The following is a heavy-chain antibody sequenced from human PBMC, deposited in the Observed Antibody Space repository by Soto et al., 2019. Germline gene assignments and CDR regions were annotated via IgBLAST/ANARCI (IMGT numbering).Heavy chain of an antibody. CDR1: GFTFSSYG. CDR2: ISYDGSNK. Sequence: AGGSLRLSCAASGFTFSSYGMHWVRQAPGKGLEWVAVISYDGSNKYYADSVKGRFTISRDNSKNTLYLQMNSLRAEDTAVYYCAKSAIAVAGPYYYYGMDVWGQGTTVTVSS. D-gene: IGHD6-19*01. J-gene: IGHJ6*02. CDR3: AKSAIAVAGPYYYYGMDV. V-gene: IGHV3-30*18.